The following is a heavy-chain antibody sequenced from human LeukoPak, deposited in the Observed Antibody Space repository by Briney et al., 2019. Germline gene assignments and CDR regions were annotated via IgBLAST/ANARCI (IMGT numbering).Heavy chain of an antibody. CDR1: GGSISSGGSS. Sequence: PSETLSLTCAVSGGSISSGGSSWSWIRQPPGKGLEWIGYIYHSGTTYYNPSLKSRVTISVDRSKNQFSLKLSSVTAADTDVYYCARDYGSYGMDVWGQGTTVTVSS. D-gene: IGHD4-17*01. V-gene: IGHV4-30-2*01. J-gene: IGHJ6*02. CDR3: ARDYGSYGMDV. CDR2: IYHSGTT.